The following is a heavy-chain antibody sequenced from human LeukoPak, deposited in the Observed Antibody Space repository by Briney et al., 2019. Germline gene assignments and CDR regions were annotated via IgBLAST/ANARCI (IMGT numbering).Heavy chain of an antibody. J-gene: IGHJ4*02. CDR1: RFTLSNSY. D-gene: IGHD2-15*01. V-gene: IGHV3-53*01. CDR2: IYIVGST. Sequence: GWSLTLPCAASRFTLSNSYMHWVRQAPGKELEGVSVIYIVGSTYYAHSVKRRFTIPRDNSKITLHVQKTSLTAEDPAVDYGARGCSDGSCYDYWGQGTLVTVSS. CDR3: ARGCSDGSCYDY.